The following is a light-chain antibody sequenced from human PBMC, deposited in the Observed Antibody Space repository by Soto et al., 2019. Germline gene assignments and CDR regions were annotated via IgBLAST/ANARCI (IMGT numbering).Light chain of an antibody. J-gene: IGKJ1*01. Sequence: DIQRTQSPSTLSASVGDRVTITCRASQNINKWLAWYQQKPGKAPKLLIYEASTLEGGVPSRFSGSGSGTEFTLTISSLQPDDFATYWCQQYKSYSTFGQGTKVDIK. CDR2: EAS. V-gene: IGKV1-5*03. CDR1: QNINKW. CDR3: QQYKSYST.